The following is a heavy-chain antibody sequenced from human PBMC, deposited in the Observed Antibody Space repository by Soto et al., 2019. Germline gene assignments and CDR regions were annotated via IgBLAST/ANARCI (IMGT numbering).Heavy chain of an antibody. V-gene: IGHV1-58*01. J-gene: IGHJ4*02. CDR1: GFTFTSSA. Sequence: QMPLVQSGPEVKKPGTSVKVSCKASGFTFTSSAVQWVRQARGQRLEWIGWIVVGSGNTNYAQKFQERVTITRDMSTSTAYMELSRLRSEDTAVYYCAAARDYYDCCGYDYWGQGTLVTVSS. CDR3: AAARDYYDCCGYDY. D-gene: IGHD3-22*01. CDR2: IVVGSGNT.